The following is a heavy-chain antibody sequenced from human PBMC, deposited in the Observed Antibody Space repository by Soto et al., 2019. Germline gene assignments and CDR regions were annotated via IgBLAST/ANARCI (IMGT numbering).Heavy chain of an antibody. J-gene: IGHJ4*02. V-gene: IGHV3-30-3*01. CDR1: GFTFSSYA. CDR2: ISYDGSNK. Sequence: QVQLVESGGGVVQPGRSLRLSCAASGFTFSSYAMHWVRQAPGKGLEWVAVISYDGSNKYYADSVKGRFTISRDNSKNTLYLQMNSLRAEDTAVYYCARGAAGTDSWGQGTLVTVSS. CDR3: ARGAAGTDS. D-gene: IGHD6-13*01.